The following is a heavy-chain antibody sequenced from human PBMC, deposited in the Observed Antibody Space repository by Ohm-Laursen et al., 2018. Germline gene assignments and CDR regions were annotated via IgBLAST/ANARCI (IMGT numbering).Heavy chain of an antibody. D-gene: IGHD3-16*01. CDR2: MSDSGTH. V-gene: IGHV4-61*03. Sequence: GTLSLTCIVSGGSVSSETSYWSWIRQPPGKGLEWIGYMSDSGTHEYNPSLKSRVTLVVDASKNHFSLKLISVTAADTAVYYCARLGATVVTADPFDLWGQGTLVTVSS. J-gene: IGHJ3*01. CDR3: ARLGATVVTADPFDL. CDR1: GGSVSSETSY.